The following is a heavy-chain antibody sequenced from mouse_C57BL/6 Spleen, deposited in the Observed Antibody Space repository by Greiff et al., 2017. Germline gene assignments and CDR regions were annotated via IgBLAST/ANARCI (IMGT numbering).Heavy chain of an antibody. Sequence: QVQLQQSGPELVKPGASVKISCKASGYTFTDYYINWVKQRPGQGLEWIGWIFPGSGSTYYNEKFKGKATLTVDTSSSTAYMLLSSLTSEDSAVYFCARGTTLVAPHYYAMDYWGQGTSVTVSS. J-gene: IGHJ4*01. CDR1: GYTFTDYY. V-gene: IGHV1-75*01. D-gene: IGHD1-1*01. CDR2: IFPGSGST. CDR3: ARGTTLVAPHYYAMDY.